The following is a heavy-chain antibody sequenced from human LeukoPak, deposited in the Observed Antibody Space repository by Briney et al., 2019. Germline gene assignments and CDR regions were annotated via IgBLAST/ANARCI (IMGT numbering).Heavy chain of an antibody. CDR2: ISSSRSPI. D-gene: IGHD3-10*01. Sequence: PGGSLRLSCAASGFTFSSYEMNWVRQAPGKGLEWVSYISSSRSPIYYADSLKGRFTISRDNAKNSLFLQIDSLRAEDTAVYYCATEPSGVLGFWGQGTLVTVSS. CDR3: ATEPSGVLGF. J-gene: IGHJ4*02. CDR1: GFTFSSYE. V-gene: IGHV3-48*01.